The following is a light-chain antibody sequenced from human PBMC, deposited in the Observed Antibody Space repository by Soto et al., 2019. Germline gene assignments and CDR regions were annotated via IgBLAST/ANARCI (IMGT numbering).Light chain of an antibody. CDR2: TTS. V-gene: IGKV1-39*01. Sequence: DIQMTQSPSSLSASVGDRVTITCRASQSISNSLNWYQQKPGKAPDLLIYTTSSLQSGVPSRFSGSGYGTDFTLTISSLQPEDFSTYCFQQSYSTPPTFGGGTNVESK. CDR1: QSISNS. J-gene: IGKJ4*02. CDR3: QQSYSTPPT.